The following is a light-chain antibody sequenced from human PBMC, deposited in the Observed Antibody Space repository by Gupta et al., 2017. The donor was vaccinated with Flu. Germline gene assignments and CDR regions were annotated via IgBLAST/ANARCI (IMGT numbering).Light chain of an antibody. CDR3: QQYGGAPYT. Sequence: GTLSLSPGERATLSCRASQNVRDNYLAWYQQKPGQAPRLLIYGASSRATGIPDRFGASGSGTDFTLTINRLEPDDFALYYCQQYGGAPYTFGGGTKVEV. CDR1: QNVRDNY. J-gene: IGKJ4*01. CDR2: GAS. V-gene: IGKV3-20*01.